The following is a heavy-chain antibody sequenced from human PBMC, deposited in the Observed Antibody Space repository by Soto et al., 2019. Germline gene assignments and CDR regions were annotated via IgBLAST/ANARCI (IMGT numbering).Heavy chain of an antibody. V-gene: IGHV3-23*01. CDR3: AKEASDSSSSVLDYYYYGMDV. CDR2: ISGSGGST. CDR1: GFTFSSYA. J-gene: IGHJ6*02. D-gene: IGHD6-6*01. Sequence: EVQLLESGGGLVQPGGSLRLSCAASGFTFSSYAMSWVRQAPGKGLEWVSSISGSGGSTYYADSVKGRFTISRDNSKNTLYLQMNSLRAEDTAVYYCAKEASDSSSSVLDYYYYGMDVWGQGPTVTVSS.